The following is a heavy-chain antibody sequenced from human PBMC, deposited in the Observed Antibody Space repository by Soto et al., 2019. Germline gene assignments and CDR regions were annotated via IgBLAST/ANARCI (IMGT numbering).Heavy chain of an antibody. Sequence: ASVKVSCKASGYTFTSYGISWVRQAPVQGLEWMGWISAYNGNTNYAQKLQGRVTMTRDTSTSTVYMELSSLRSEDTAVYYCARWVRLQHPYYYYYGMDVWGQGTTVTVS. CDR2: ISAYNGNT. CDR1: GYTFTSYG. D-gene: IGHD4-4*01. V-gene: IGHV1-18*01. J-gene: IGHJ6*02. CDR3: ARWVRLQHPYYYYYGMDV.